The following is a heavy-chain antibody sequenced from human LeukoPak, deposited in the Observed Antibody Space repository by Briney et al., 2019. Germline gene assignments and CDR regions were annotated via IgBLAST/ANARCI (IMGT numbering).Heavy chain of an antibody. CDR1: GGSFSGYY. CDR2: INHSGST. V-gene: IGHV4-34*01. Sequence: SETLSLTCAVYGGSFSGYYWSWIRQPPGKGLEWIGEINHSGSTNYNPSLKSRVTISVDTSKNQFSLKLSSVTAADTAVYYCARDIPLAYWGQGTLVTVSS. J-gene: IGHJ4*02. CDR3: ARDIPLAY. D-gene: IGHD2-21*01.